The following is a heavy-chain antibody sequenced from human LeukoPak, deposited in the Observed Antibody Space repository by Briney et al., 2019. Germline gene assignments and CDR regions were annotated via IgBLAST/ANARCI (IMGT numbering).Heavy chain of an antibody. D-gene: IGHD3-10*01. CDR2: FYSGGST. CDR3: ARDRGDWSFDF. V-gene: IGHV3-53*01. J-gene: IGHJ4*02. Sequence: GGSLRLSCAASGFTVSSNYMSWVRQAPGKGLEWVSVFYSGGSTYYADSVKGRFTISRDNSQNTLYLQMNSLRAEDTAVYYCARDRGDWSFDFWGQGTLVTVSS. CDR1: GFTVSSNY.